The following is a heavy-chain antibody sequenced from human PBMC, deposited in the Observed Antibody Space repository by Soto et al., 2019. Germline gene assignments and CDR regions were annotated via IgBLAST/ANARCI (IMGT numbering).Heavy chain of an antibody. CDR3: ARLSYDFLTGPLPYNWFAP. V-gene: IGHV4-59*08. CDR2: IYLGGSI. Sequence: SETLSLTCSVSGASISSYYYTWIRQTPGKGLEWIGYIYLGGSINYNPSFKSRVIISVDTSKNQFSLKLISVTAADTAVYYCARLSYDFLTGPLPYNWFAPWGQGTLVTVSS. CDR1: GASISSYY. J-gene: IGHJ5*02. D-gene: IGHD3-9*01.